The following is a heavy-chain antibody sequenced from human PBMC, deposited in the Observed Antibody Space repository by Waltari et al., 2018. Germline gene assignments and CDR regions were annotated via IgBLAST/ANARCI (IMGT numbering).Heavy chain of an antibody. D-gene: IGHD6-13*01. CDR3: ARAPSTIAAAGLFDY. V-gene: IGHV1-46*01. CDR2: INPSGGST. CDR1: GYTFTSYY. J-gene: IGHJ4*02. Sequence: QVQLVQSGAEVKKPGASVKVSCKASGYTFTSYYLPWVRPAPGQGLEWMGIINPSGGSTSYAQKFQGRVTMTRDTSTSTVYMELSSLRSEDTAVYYCARAPSTIAAAGLFDYWGQGTLVTVSS.